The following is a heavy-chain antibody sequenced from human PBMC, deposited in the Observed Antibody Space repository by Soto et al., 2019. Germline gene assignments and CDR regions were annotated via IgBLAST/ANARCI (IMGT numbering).Heavy chain of an antibody. CDR2: INAGNGNT. CDR3: AKAYSGYDLSTRGPPDY. J-gene: IGHJ4*02. V-gene: IGHV1-3*01. CDR1: GYTFTSYA. Sequence: ASVKVSCKASGYTFTSYAMHWVRQAPGQRLEWMGWINAGNGNTKYSQKFQGRVTITRDTSASTAYMELSSLRSEDTAVYYCAKAYSGYDLSTRGPPDYWGQGTLVTVS. D-gene: IGHD5-12*01.